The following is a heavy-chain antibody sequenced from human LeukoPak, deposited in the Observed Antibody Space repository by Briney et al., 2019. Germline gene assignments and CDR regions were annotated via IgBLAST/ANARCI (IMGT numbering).Heavy chain of an antibody. CDR2: IKGSAEAT. Sequence: GGSLRLSCVASGFTFSSYIMTWVRQAPGKGLEWVSTIKGSAEATFYADSVKDRFTISRDNSKNTLYLQMNSLRADDTALYYCGKDPNGDYVGAFDFWGQGTMVTVSS. V-gene: IGHV3-23*01. CDR1: GFTFSSYI. D-gene: IGHD4-17*01. J-gene: IGHJ3*01. CDR3: GKDPNGDYVGAFDF.